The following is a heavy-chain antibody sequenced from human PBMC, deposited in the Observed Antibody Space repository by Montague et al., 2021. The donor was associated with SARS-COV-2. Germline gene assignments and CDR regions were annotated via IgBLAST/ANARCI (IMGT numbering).Heavy chain of an antibody. CDR3: ARGYDYVWGSYRYLHWFDP. Sequence: SETLSLTCAVYGGSFSGYYWSWIRKPPGKGLEWIGEINHSGSTNYNPSLKSRVTISVDTSKDQFSLKLSSVTAAGTAVYYCARGYDYVWGSYRYLHWFDPWGQGTLVTVSS. D-gene: IGHD3-16*02. V-gene: IGHV4-34*01. J-gene: IGHJ5*02. CDR1: GGSFSGYY. CDR2: INHSGST.